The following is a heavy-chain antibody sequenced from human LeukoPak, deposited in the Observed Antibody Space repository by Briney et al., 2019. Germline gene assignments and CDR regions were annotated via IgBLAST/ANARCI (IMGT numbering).Heavy chain of an antibody. Sequence: GESLKISCKGSGYSFTSYWIGWVRQMPGKGLEWMGIIYPGDSDTRYSPSFQGQVAISADKSISTAYLQWSSLKASDTAMYYCARLPASSRFIYYYGMDVWGQGTTVTVSS. CDR3: ARLPASSRFIYYYGMDV. J-gene: IGHJ6*02. D-gene: IGHD6-13*01. V-gene: IGHV5-51*01. CDR1: GYSFTSYW. CDR2: IYPGDSDT.